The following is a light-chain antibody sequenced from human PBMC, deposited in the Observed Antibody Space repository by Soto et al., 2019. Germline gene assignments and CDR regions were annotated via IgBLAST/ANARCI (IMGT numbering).Light chain of an antibody. CDR1: QGISSY. CDR2: AAS. V-gene: IGKV1-9*01. Sequence: DIQLTQSPSFLSASVGDRVTITCRASQGISSYLAWYQQKPGKAPKLLIYAASTLQSGVPSRFSGSGSGTEFTLTLSSLQPEDFATYYCQQLYSYPRTFGGGTKVEI. CDR3: QQLYSYPRT. J-gene: IGKJ4*01.